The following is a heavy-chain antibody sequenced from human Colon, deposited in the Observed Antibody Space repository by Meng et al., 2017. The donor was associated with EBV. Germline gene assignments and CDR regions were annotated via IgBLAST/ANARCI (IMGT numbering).Heavy chain of an antibody. D-gene: IGHD2/OR15-2a*01. V-gene: IGHV7-4-1*02. CDR3: ARGGNFDP. CDR1: GYTFSTYT. Sequence: QAERVLSGSELKKPGASVKVSFKASGYTFSTYTINWVRQAHGRGLEWMGWISTNTGTPTYTQGLTGRFVFSLDTSVSTAYLQISRLKAEDTAVYYCARGGNFDPWGQGTLVTVSS. J-gene: IGHJ5*02. CDR2: ISTNTGTP.